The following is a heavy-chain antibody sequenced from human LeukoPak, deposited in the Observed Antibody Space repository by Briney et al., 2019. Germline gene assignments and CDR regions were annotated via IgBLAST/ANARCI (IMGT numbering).Heavy chain of an antibody. V-gene: IGHV4-59*08. CDR2: IYYSGST. D-gene: IGHD3-9*01. J-gene: IGHJ5*02. CDR1: GGSISSYY. Sequence: PSETLSLTCTVSGGSISSYYWSWIRQPPGKGLEWIGYIYYSGSTNYNPSLKSRVTISVDTSKNPFSLKLSSVTAADTAVYYCARQYDMGNWFDPWGQGTLVTVSS. CDR3: ARQYDMGNWFDP.